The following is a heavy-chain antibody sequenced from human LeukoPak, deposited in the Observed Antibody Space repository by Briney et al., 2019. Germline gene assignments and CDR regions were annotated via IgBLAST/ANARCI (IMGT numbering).Heavy chain of an antibody. D-gene: IGHD3-10*01. V-gene: IGHV3-23*01. CDR2: ISGSGGST. CDR1: GFTFSGYA. J-gene: IGHJ4*02. Sequence: PGGSLRLSCAASGFTFSGYAMSWVRQAPGKGLEWVSAISGSGGSTYYADSVKGRFTISRDNSKNTLYLQMNSLRAEDTAVYYCAKVPPREWFGPNFDYWGQGTLVTVSS. CDR3: AKVPPREWFGPNFDY.